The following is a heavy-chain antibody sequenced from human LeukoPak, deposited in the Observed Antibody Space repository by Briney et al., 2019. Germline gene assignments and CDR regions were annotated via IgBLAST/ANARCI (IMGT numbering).Heavy chain of an antibody. D-gene: IGHD6-19*01. CDR2: ISSSSSYI. CDR1: GFTVSSNY. J-gene: IGHJ3*02. Sequence: GGSLRLSCAASGFTVSSNYMSWVRQAPGKGLEWVSSISSSSSYIYYADSVKGRFTISRDNAKNSLYLQMNSLRAEDTAVYYCARSGWDDAFDIWGQGTMVTVSS. V-gene: IGHV3-21*01. CDR3: ARSGWDDAFDI.